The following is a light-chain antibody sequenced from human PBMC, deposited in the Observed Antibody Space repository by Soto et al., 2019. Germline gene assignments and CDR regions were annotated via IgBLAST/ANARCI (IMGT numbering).Light chain of an antibody. J-gene: IGKJ1*01. CDR1: QCVSSNY. CDR3: QQYGSSPMT. Sequence: IVLTQSPGTLSLSPGERASLSCRASQCVSSNYLAWYQQKPGQAPRLLIYGASSRATGIPDRFSGSGSGTDFTLTISRLEPEDFAVYYCQQYGSSPMTFGQGTKVDIK. CDR2: GAS. V-gene: IGKV3-20*01.